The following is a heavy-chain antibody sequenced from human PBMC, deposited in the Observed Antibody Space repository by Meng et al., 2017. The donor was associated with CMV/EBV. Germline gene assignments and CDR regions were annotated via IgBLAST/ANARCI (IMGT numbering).Heavy chain of an antibody. CDR2: IIPILDIA. Sequence: SVKVSCKASGGTFSSYTISWVRQAPGQGLEWMGRIIPILDIANYAQKFQGRVTITADKSTSTAYMELSSLRSEDTAVYYCAREGGQAEHRWMTFDYWGQGTLVTVSS. CDR1: GGTFSSYT. J-gene: IGHJ4*02. V-gene: IGHV1-69*04. CDR3: AREGGQAEHRWMTFDY. D-gene: IGHD1-14*01.